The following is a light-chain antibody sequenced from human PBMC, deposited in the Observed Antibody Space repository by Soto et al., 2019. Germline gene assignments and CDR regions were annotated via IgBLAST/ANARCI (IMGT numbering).Light chain of an antibody. V-gene: IGLV3-1*01. J-gene: IGLJ2*01. CDR3: QAWDSSTVV. CDR1: KLGHKY. Sequence: SYELTQPPSVSVSPGQTASITCSGDKLGHKYASWYQQKPGQSPVLVIYQDIRRPSGVPERFSGSNSENTATLTISGTQAMDEADYYCQAWDSSTVVFGGGTKVTVL. CDR2: QDI.